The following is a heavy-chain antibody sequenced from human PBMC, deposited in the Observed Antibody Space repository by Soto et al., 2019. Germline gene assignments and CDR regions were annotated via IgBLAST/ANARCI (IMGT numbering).Heavy chain of an antibody. Sequence: PSETLSLTCTVSGGSMSSNYWSWIRQSAGKGLEWIGRIYTSGTTNYNPSIKGRVTMSVDTSKNRFSLKLTSVTAADTAIYYCARDHYGGFSGGVYFYYGLDVWGQGTTVTVSS. CDR1: GGSMSSNY. D-gene: IGHD4-17*01. V-gene: IGHV4-4*07. CDR3: ARDHYGGFSGGVYFYYGLDV. CDR2: IYTSGTT. J-gene: IGHJ6*02.